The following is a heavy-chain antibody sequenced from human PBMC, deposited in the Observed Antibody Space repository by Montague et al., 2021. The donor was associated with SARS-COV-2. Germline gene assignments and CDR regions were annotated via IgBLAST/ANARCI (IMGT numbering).Heavy chain of an antibody. D-gene: IGHD3-3*01. CDR3: ARGGLAGGNYDIWSFSYTSPLDY. CDR2: INHRGST. V-gene: IGHV4-34*01. J-gene: IGHJ4*02. Sequence: SETLSLTCAVYGGSFSAHSWCWIRQSPGKGLEWIGEINHRGSTTYMSSLKSRVTMLVDTSKNQFSLKMSSVTAADTAIYYCARGGLAGGNYDIWSFSYTSPLDYWGQGTQVTVSS. CDR1: GGSFSAHS.